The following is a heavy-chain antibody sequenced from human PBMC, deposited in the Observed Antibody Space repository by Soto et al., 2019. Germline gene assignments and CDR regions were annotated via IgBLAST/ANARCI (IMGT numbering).Heavy chain of an antibody. D-gene: IGHD3-10*01. V-gene: IGHV1-69*01. CDR1: GVSFNNNG. CDR3: ARVLYYGSGSYSPYGMNV. Sequence: QVQLVQSGAEVKKPGSSVKVSCKTSGVSFNNNGIGWVRQAPGHGLEWMGGVSPPFRTSNYARKFQGRISVTVDVSTGTVNMERSSLTSEDTAQYYCARVLYYGSGSYSPYGMNVWGQGTTVTVSS. J-gene: IGHJ6*02. CDR2: VSPPFRTS.